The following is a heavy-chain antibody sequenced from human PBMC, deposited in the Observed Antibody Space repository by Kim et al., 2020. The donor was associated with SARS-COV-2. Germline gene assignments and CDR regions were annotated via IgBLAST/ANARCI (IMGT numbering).Heavy chain of an antibody. J-gene: IGHJ4*02. V-gene: IGHV1-69*02. CDR3: ASLSMSGYSYGYWFDY. D-gene: IGHD5-18*01. Sequence: YQGRVTITADTSTSTAYMELSSLRSEDTAVYYCASLSMSGYSYGYWFDYWGQGTLVTVSS.